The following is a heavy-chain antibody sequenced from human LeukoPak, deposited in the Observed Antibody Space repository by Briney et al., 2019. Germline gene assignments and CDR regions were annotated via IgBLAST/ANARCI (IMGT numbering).Heavy chain of an antibody. D-gene: IGHD6-19*01. CDR3: ARGWPNFDY. CDR2: ISSSGNTI. Sequence: GGSLRLSCAASGFTFSDHYMTWIRQAPGKGLEWVSYISSSGNTIYYADSVKGRFTISRDNAKNSLYLQMNSLRAEDTAVYYCARGWPNFDYWGQGTLVTVSS. V-gene: IGHV3-11*04. J-gene: IGHJ4*02. CDR1: GFTFSDHY.